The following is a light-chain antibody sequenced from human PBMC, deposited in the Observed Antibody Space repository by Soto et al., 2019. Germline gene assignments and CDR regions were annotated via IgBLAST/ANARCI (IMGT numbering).Light chain of an antibody. CDR2: RAS. CDR3: QHYGSSPT. Sequence: EIVLTQSPGTLSLSPGERATLSCRASQSVSSGSLAWYQQKRGQAPRVIIYRASNRATGIPDRFSGSGSGTDFTLTISRLEREDCAVYFCQHYGSSPTFGQGTKVEIK. J-gene: IGKJ1*01. V-gene: IGKV3-20*01. CDR1: QSVSSGS.